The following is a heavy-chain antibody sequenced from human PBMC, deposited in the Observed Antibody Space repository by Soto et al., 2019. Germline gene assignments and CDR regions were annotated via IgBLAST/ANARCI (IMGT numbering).Heavy chain of an antibody. CDR3: AKDRGVYCSGGSCYLNWFDP. Sequence: GGSLRLSCAASGFTFSSYAMSWVRQAPGKGLEWVSAISGSGFSTYYADSVKGRFTISRDNSKSTLYLQMNSLRAEDTAVYYWAKDRGVYCSGGSCYLNWFDPLGQGTLVTVSS. CDR2: ISGSGFST. D-gene: IGHD2-15*01. CDR1: GFTFSSYA. J-gene: IGHJ5*02. V-gene: IGHV3-23*01.